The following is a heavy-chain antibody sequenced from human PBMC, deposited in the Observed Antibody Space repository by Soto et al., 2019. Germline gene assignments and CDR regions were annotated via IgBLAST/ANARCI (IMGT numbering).Heavy chain of an antibody. V-gene: IGHV1-69*08. CDR3: ARDPFIEAADHYSYSGMDV. Sequence: QVQLGQSGAAVKKPGSSVKVSCKASGGTFSSYTISWVRQSPGQELEWRGRIIPILGIANYAQKFQGRVTITADKSTSTAYLELSSLRSEDTAVYYCARDPFIEAADHYSYSGMDVWGQGTTVTVSS. CDR2: IIPILGIA. CDR1: GGTFSSYT. J-gene: IGHJ6*02.